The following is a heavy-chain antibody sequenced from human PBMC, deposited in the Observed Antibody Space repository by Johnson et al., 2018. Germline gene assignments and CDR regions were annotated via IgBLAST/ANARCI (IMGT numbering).Heavy chain of an antibody. V-gene: IGHV3-30*18. CDR1: GFSLYTYG. J-gene: IGHJ4*02. CDR2: ISSDGKRR. D-gene: IGHD1-26*01. CDR3: AKKALVGAAPDQYYDL. Sequence: QVQLVQSGGGMVQPGMSLRLSCTVSGFSLYTYGMNWVRQAPGKGLEWLRIISSDGKRRYYTDSVKGRFTISRDTSKNMVYLEMNSLRPEETGIDFCAKKALVGAAPDQYYDLWGQGTQVNVSS.